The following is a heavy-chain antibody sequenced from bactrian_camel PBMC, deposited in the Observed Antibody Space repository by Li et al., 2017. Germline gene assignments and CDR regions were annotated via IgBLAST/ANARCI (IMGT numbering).Heavy chain of an antibody. CDR3: AADVSNRYCSGDYSRLHGYKY. J-gene: IGHJ4*01. V-gene: IGHV3S1*01. CDR1: GGTEDGFY. CDR2: IYTGTDRT. Sequence: HVQLVESGGGSVQAGGSVRLSCVTSGGTEDGFYVAWIRQAPGKGREGVASIYTGTDRTYYGDSVKGRFIISEDNAENTLYLQMNSLEPEDTAMYYCAADVSNRYCSGDYSRLHGYKYWGQGTQVTVS. D-gene: IGHD2*01.